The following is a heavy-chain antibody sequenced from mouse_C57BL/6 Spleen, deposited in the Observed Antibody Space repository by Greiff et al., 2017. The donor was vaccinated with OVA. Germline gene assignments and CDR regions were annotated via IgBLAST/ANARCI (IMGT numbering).Heavy chain of an antibody. J-gene: IGHJ1*03. CDR3: TTPFYGSIGYFDV. CDR1: GFNIKDDY. CDR2: IDPENGDT. Sequence: EVKLMESGAELVRPGASVKLSCTASGFNIKDDYMHWVKQRPEQGLEWIGWIDPENGDTEYASKFQGKATITADTSSNTAYLQLSSLTSEDTAVYYCTTPFYGSIGYFDVWGTGTTVTVSS. V-gene: IGHV14-4*01. D-gene: IGHD1-1*01.